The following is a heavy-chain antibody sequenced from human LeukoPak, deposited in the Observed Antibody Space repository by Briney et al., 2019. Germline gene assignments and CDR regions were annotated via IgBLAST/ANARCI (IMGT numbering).Heavy chain of an antibody. Sequence: SETLSLTCAVYGGSFSGYYWSWIRQPPGKGLEWIGEINHSGSTNYNPSLKSRVTISVDTSKNQFSLKLSSVTAADTAVYYCARGGRYYDSSGSDDYWGQGTLVTVSS. CDR1: GGSFSGYY. D-gene: IGHD3-22*01. V-gene: IGHV4-34*01. J-gene: IGHJ4*02. CDR3: ARGGRYYDSSGSDDY. CDR2: INHSGST.